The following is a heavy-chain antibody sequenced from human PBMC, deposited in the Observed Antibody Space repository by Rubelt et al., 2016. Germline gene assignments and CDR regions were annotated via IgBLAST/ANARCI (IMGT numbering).Heavy chain of an antibody. CDR1: GGSFNNYY. V-gene: IGHV4-34*01. J-gene: IGHJ4*02. CDR2: VSYSGST. CDR3: TRDRGQLLIDY. D-gene: IGHD3-10*01. Sequence: QVQLQQWGAGLLKPSETLSLTCAVYGGSFNNYYWFWIRQPPGKGLEWIGSVSYSGSTYYNPSLKSRVTVSSDTSKNHFSLGVGLVTAADTAVEYCTRDRGQLLIDYWGQGTQVTVSS.